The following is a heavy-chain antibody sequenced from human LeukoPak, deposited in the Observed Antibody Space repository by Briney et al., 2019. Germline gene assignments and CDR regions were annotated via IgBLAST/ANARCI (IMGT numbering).Heavy chain of an antibody. CDR1: GLSFNSCG. Sequence: PGRSLRPSCAASGLSFNSCGMHWVRQAPGKGLEWVAVISSDGSNKYYADSVKGRFTISRDNSKNTLSLQMNSLRTEDTAVFYCAKGSGGSGSFYNHFDCWGQGTLVTVSS. D-gene: IGHD3-10*01. CDR2: ISSDGSNK. J-gene: IGHJ4*02. V-gene: IGHV3-30*18. CDR3: AKGSGGSGSFYNHFDC.